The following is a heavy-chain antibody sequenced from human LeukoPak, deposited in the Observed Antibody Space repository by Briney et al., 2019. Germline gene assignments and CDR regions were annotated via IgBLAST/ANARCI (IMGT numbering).Heavy chain of an antibody. CDR2: INPNSGGT. CDR1: GYIFTGYY. V-gene: IGHV1-2*02. J-gene: IGHJ4*02. Sequence: GASVKVSCKASGYIFTGYYIHWVRQAPGKGLEWMGWINPNSGGTNYAQKFQGRVTMTRDTSISTAYMELTSLTSDDTAVYYCARVHGSGSSYLPDDYWGQGTLVTVSS. D-gene: IGHD3-10*01. CDR3: ARVHGSGSSYLPDDY.